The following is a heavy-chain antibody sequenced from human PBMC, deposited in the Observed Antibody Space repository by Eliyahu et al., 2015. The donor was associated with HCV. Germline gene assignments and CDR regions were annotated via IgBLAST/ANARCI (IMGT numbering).Heavy chain of an antibody. D-gene: IGHD1-1*01. CDR1: GGSISSYY. J-gene: IGHJ6*02. CDR3: ARVYGTNYYYSYYDMDV. V-gene: IGHV4-59*01. Sequence: QVQLQESGPGLVKPSETLSLTCTVSGGSISSYYWSWIRQPPGKGLEWIWYIYYSGSTNYNPSLKSRVTISVDTSKNQFSLKLSSVTAADTAVYYCARVYGTNYYYSYYDMDVWGQGTTVTVSS. CDR2: IYYSGST.